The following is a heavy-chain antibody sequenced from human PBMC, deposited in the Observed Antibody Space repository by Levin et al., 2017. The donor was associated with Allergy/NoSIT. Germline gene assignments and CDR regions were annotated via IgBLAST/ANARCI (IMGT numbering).Heavy chain of an antibody. V-gene: IGHV3-7*04. CDR2: IKQDGSEK. Sequence: GESLKISCAASGFTFSSYWMSWVRQAPGKGLEWVANIKQDGSEKYYVDSVKGRFTISRDNAKNSLYLQMNSLRAEDTAVYYCARSLEIFSPFDPWGQGTLVTVSS. D-gene: IGHD3-9*01. J-gene: IGHJ5*02. CDR1: GFTFSSYW. CDR3: ARSLEIFSPFDP.